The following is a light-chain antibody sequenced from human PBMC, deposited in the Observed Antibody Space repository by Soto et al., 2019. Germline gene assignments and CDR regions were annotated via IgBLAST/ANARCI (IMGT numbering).Light chain of an antibody. CDR1: SSDVGSYDR. CDR2: KVS. CDR3: SSYTSSSTLV. V-gene: IGLV2-18*02. Sequence: QSALTQPPSVSGSPGQSVTISCTGTSSDVGSYDRVSWYQQPPGTAPKLMIYKVSNRPSGVPDRFSGSKSGNTASLTISGLQAEDEADYYCSSYTSSSTLVFGGGTQLTVL. J-gene: IGLJ7*01.